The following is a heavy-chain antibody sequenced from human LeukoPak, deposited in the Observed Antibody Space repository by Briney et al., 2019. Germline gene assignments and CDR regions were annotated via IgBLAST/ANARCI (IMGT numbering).Heavy chain of an antibody. CDR2: IIPIFGIA. CDR1: GGTFSSYA. Sequence: SVKVSCKASGGTFSSYAISWVRQAPGQGLEWMGRIIPIFGIANYAQKFQGRVTITADKSTSTAYMELSSLRSEDTAVYYCARDSGGYNFRFYGMDVWGQGTTVTVSS. D-gene: IGHD5-24*01. J-gene: IGHJ6*02. V-gene: IGHV1-69*04. CDR3: ARDSGGYNFRFYGMDV.